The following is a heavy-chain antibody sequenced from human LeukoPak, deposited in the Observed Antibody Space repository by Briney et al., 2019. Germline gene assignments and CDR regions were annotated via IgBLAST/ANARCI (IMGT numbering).Heavy chain of an antibody. V-gene: IGHV3-74*01. CDR3: ASNIVVVVEHPRPVDY. D-gene: IGHD2-15*01. Sequence: QTGGSLRLSCAASGFTVSTYWMHWVRQAPGKGLVWVSRINSDGTITTYADSVKGRFTISRDNAKNTLYLQMNSLRAEDTAVYYCASNIVVVVEHPRPVDYWGQGTLVTVSS. CDR1: GFTVSTYW. CDR2: INSDGTIT. J-gene: IGHJ4*02.